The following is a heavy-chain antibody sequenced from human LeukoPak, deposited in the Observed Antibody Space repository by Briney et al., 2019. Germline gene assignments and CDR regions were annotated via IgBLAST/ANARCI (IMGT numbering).Heavy chain of an antibody. V-gene: IGHV3-23*01. Sequence: PGGSLRLSCAASGFTFSTYAMTWVRQAPGKGLEWVSGISTSGDRTYYADSVKGRSTISRDNSKNTLYLQMNSLRAEDMAEYYCARSAVGTSCCTAVDYWGQGTLVTVSS. J-gene: IGHJ4*02. CDR1: GFTFSTYA. CDR3: ARSAVGTSCCTAVDY. D-gene: IGHD1-26*01. CDR2: ISTSGDRT.